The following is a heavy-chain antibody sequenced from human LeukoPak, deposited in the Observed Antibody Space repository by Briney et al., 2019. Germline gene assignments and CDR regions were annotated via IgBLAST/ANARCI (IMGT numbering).Heavy chain of an antibody. CDR3: AKKRDAFDI. V-gene: IGHV3-23*01. D-gene: IGHD5-24*01. J-gene: IGHJ3*02. CDR2: LTDSGGTT. Sequence: SGGSLRLSCVASGFTFSSYAVGWVRQAPGKRPEWVSSLTDSGGTTYYVDSVKGRFTISRDNSKNTLYLHMNSLRAEDTAMYYCAKKRDAFDIWGQGTVVAVSS. CDR1: GFTFSSYA.